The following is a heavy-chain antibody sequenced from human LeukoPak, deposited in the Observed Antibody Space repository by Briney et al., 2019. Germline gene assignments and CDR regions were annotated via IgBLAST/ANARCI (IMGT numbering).Heavy chain of an antibody. Sequence: KTSETLSLTCAVYGGSFSGYCWIWIRQPPGKGLEWIGEINHSGSTNYNPSLKSRVTISVDTSKNQFSLKLSSVTAADTAVYYCARARHQTGLLYYYYGMDVWGQGTTVTVSS. CDR3: ARARHQTGLLYYYYGMDV. D-gene: IGHD1-1*01. CDR2: INHSGST. CDR1: GGSFSGYC. J-gene: IGHJ6*02. V-gene: IGHV4-34*01.